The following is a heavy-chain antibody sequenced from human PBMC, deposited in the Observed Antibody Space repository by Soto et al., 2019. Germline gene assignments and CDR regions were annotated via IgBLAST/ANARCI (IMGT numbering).Heavy chain of an antibody. CDR3: VKLGGTDGYLPPDY. D-gene: IGHD5-12*01. Sequence: QMQLVESGGGVVQPGRSLRLSCAASGFTFSIYGMHWVRQAPGKGLEWVAFMSYDGSNKYYADSVKGRFTISRDNSKNTLYLQMNSLRAEDTAVYYCVKLGGTDGYLPPDYWGQGTLVTVSS. CDR2: MSYDGSNK. J-gene: IGHJ4*02. V-gene: IGHV3-30*18. CDR1: GFTFSIYG.